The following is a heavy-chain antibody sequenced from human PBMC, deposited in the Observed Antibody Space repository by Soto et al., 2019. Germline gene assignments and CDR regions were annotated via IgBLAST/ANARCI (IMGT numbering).Heavy chain of an antibody. J-gene: IGHJ6*02. V-gene: IGHV1-69*13. CDR3: ARFLGGAGSYYDGQNYNYYNGMDV. D-gene: IGHD3-10*01. CDR1: GGPYNSFA. Sequence: ASVKVSCKASGGPYNSFAISWVRQAPGQGLEWIGGIIPVFGTATYAQKFKGRVTITAEESTSTAYMELSSLTSEDTAVYYCARFLGGAGSYYDGQNYNYYNGMDVWGQGTTVTVSS. CDR2: IIPVFGTA.